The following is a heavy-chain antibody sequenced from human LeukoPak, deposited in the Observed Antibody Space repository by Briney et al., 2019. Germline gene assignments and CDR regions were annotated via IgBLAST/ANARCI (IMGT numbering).Heavy chain of an antibody. Sequence: SETLSLTCTVSGGSISSYYWSWIRQPAGKGLEWIGRIYTSGSTNYNPSLKSRVTMSVDTSKNQFSLKLSSVTAADTAVYYCARDKYYDILTGYYLPYYYYYMDVWGKGTTVTVSS. V-gene: IGHV4-4*07. J-gene: IGHJ6*03. CDR1: GGSISSYY. D-gene: IGHD3-9*01. CDR2: IYTSGST. CDR3: ARDKYYDILTGYYLPYYYYYMDV.